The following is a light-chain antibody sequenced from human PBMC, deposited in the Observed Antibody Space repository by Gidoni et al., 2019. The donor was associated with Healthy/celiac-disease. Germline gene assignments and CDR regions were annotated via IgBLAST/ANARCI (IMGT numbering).Light chain of an antibody. J-gene: IGLJ2*01. CDR3: SSYTSSSTPLV. Sequence: QSALTQPPSMSGSPGPSITISCTGTSSDVGGYNYVSWYQQHPGKAPKLMIYDVSNRPSGVSNRFSGSKSGNTASLTISGLQAEDEADYYCSSYTSSSTPLVFGGGTKLTVL. V-gene: IGLV2-14*01. CDR2: DVS. CDR1: SSDVGGYNY.